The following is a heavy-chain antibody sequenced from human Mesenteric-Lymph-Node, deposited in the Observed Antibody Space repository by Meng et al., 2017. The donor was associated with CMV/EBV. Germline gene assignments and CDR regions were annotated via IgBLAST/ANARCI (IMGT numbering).Heavy chain of an antibody. Sequence: GESLKISCAASGFTFSSYAMHWVRQAPGKGLEWVAVISYDGSNKYYADSVKGRFTISRDNSKNTLYLQMNSLRAEDTAVYYCARDRVGYIVVASGYFDYWGQGTLVTVSS. V-gene: IGHV3-30-3*01. CDR1: GFTFSSYA. J-gene: IGHJ4*02. D-gene: IGHD2-21*01. CDR2: ISYDGSNK. CDR3: ARDRVGYIVVASGYFDY.